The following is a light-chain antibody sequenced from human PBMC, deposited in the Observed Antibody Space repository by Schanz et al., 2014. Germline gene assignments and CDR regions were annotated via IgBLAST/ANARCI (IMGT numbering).Light chain of an antibody. Sequence: QSVLTQPPSVSGAPGQRVTISCTGSSSNLGASYDVQWYQQLPGTAPKLLVYGNSNRPSGVPDRFSGSKSGTSASLAITGLQAEDEADYYCGTWDSSLSVVVFGGGTKLTVL. CDR3: GTWDSSLSVVV. V-gene: IGLV1-40*01. J-gene: IGLJ3*02. CDR1: SSNLGASYD. CDR2: GNS.